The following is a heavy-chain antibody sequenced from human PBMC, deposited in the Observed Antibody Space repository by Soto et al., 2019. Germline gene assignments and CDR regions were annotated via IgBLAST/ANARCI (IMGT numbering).Heavy chain of an antibody. V-gene: IGHV3-9*01. J-gene: IGHJ6*02. Sequence: GGSLRLSCEASGFKFGDYAMHWVRQAPGKGLEWVSGVSWNSEIVGYADSVKGRFTISRDNAKNSLYLEMNSLRTEDTALYYCAKDRGPCSGNKCSSLYYYYGMDVWGQGTKVTVYS. CDR2: VSWNSEIV. CDR1: GFKFGDYA. CDR3: AKDRGPCSGNKCSSLYYYYGMDV. D-gene: IGHD2-15*01.